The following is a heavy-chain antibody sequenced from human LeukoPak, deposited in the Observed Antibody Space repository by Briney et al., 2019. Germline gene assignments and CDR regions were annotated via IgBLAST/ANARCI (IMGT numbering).Heavy chain of an antibody. J-gene: IGHJ4*02. CDR1: GFTFSSYS. Sequence: PGGSLRLSCAASGFTFSSYSMNWVRQAPGKGLEWVSSISSSSSYIYYADSVKGRFTISRDNAKNSLYLQTNSLRAEDTAVYYCARDGIAARPFDYWGQGTLVTVSS. V-gene: IGHV3-21*01. CDR2: ISSSSSYI. D-gene: IGHD6-6*01. CDR3: ARDGIAARPFDY.